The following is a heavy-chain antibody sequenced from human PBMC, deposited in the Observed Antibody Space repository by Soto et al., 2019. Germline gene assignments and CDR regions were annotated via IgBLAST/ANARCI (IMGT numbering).Heavy chain of an antibody. CDR2: ISGSGGST. Sequence: GGSLRLSCAASGFTFSSYAMSWVRQAPGKGLEWVSAISGSGGSTYYADSVKGRFTISRDNSKNTLYLQMNSLRAEDTAVYYCAKAVRLGWASDNWFDPWGQGTLVTVSS. V-gene: IGHV3-23*01. CDR1: GFTFSSYA. D-gene: IGHD3-16*01. CDR3: AKAVRLGWASDNWFDP. J-gene: IGHJ5*02.